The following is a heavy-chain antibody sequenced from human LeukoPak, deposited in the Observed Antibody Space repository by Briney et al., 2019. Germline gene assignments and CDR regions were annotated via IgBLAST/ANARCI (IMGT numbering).Heavy chain of an antibody. V-gene: IGHV3-33*01. CDR1: GFTFSSHG. CDR2: IWYDGSNK. Sequence: GGSLRLTCAASGFTFSSHGMHWVRQAPGKGLEWVAVIWYDGSNKFYADSVRGRFTISRDNSKNTLYVQMNSLRAEDTAVYYCARGRGSGWYDAFDIWGQGTMVTVSS. CDR3: ARGRGSGWYDAFDI. J-gene: IGHJ3*02. D-gene: IGHD6-19*01.